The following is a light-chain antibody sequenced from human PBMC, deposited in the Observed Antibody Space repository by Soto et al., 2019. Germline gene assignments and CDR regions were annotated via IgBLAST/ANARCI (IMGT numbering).Light chain of an antibody. CDR2: DVS. J-gene: IGLJ1*01. CDR1: SSYVGGYNY. Sequence: QSALTQPASVSGSPGQSITISCTGTSSYVGGYNYVSWYQQHPGKAPKLMIYDVSNRPSGVSNRFSGSKSGNTASLTISGLQAEDEADYYCSSYTSSRTLVFGTGTKVTVL. V-gene: IGLV2-14*01. CDR3: SSYTSSRTLV.